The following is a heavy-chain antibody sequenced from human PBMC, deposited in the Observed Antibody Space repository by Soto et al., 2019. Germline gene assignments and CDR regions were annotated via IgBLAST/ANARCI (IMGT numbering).Heavy chain of an antibody. CDR3: ARDKNNWNYILDY. D-gene: IGHD1-7*01. V-gene: IGHV4-34*01. Sequence: QVQLQQWGAGLLKPSETLSLTCAVYGGSFSGYYWSWVRQPPGKGLEWFGEINHSGSTNYNPSLKSPVTISVDTSKNQFTLKLSSVTAADTAVYYCARDKNNWNYILDYWGQGTLVTVSS. CDR2: INHSGST. CDR1: GGSFSGYY. J-gene: IGHJ4*02.